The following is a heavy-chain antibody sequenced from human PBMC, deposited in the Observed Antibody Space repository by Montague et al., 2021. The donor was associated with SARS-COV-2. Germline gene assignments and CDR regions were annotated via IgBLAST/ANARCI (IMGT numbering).Heavy chain of an antibody. V-gene: IGHV3-23*01. CDR1: GFTFSSYA. J-gene: IGHJ4*02. CDR2: ISGSGGTT. Sequence: SLILSCAASGFTFSSYAMSLVRQAPVKGLEWVSAISGSGGTTWYADSVKGRFTISRDNSKNTLYLQMNSLRAEDTAVYYCAKSPSGWWLFDYWGQGTLVTVSS. CDR3: AKSPSGWWLFDY. D-gene: IGHD6-19*01.